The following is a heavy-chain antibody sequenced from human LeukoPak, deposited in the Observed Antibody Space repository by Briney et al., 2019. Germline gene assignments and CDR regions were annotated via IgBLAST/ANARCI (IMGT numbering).Heavy chain of an antibody. CDR1: GYXFTNYW. CDR2: IYPGDSDT. V-gene: IGHV5-51*01. Sequence: GESLKISCNASGYXFTNYWIGWVRQLPGEGLEWMGIIYPGDSDTRYSPSFQGQVTISADNSINTAYLQWSSLKASDTAIYYCARRLTAEVWGQGTLVTVSS. CDR3: ARRLTAEV. D-gene: IGHD7-27*01. J-gene: IGHJ4*02.